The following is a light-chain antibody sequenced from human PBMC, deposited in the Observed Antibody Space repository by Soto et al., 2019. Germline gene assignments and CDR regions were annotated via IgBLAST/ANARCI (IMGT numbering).Light chain of an antibody. CDR2: GAY. J-gene: IGKJ2*01. Sequence: DIQMTQSPSSVSASVGDRVTITCRASHTFSSFLNWYQQKRGKPPTLLIYGAYNLRSGVPSRFTGSGGGAEVRLTISSLQPDDFATYYCQQTYSPPFTFGQGTSLELK. CDR3: QQTYSPPFT. CDR1: HTFSSF. V-gene: IGKV1-39*01.